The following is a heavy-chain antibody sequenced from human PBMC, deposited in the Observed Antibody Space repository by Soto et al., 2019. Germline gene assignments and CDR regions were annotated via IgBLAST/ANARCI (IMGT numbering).Heavy chain of an antibody. D-gene: IGHD4-17*01. V-gene: IGHV4-34*01. CDR1: GGSFSGYY. J-gene: IGHJ4*02. CDR2: INHSGST. Sequence: SETLSLTCAVYGGSFSGYYWSWIRQPPGKGLELIGEINHSGSTNYNPSLKSRVTISVDTSKNKFSLKLSSVTAADTAVYYCARTTVVTPFDYWGQATLVSVSS. CDR3: ARTTVVTPFDY.